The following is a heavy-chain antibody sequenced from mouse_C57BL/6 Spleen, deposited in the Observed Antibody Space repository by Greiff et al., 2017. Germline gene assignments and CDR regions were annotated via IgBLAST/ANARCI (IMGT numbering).Heavy chain of an antibody. D-gene: IGHD1-1*01. J-gene: IGHJ2*01. CDR1: GFTFSDYG. CDR3: VLDYYGSSSFDY. Sequence: EVQLVESGGGLVKPGGSLKLSCAASGFTFSDYGMHWARQAPEKGLEWVAYISSGSSTIYYADTVKGRFTISRDNAKNTLFLQMISLRSEDTAMYYSVLDYYGSSSFDYWGQGTTLTVSS. V-gene: IGHV5-17*01. CDR2: ISSGSSTI.